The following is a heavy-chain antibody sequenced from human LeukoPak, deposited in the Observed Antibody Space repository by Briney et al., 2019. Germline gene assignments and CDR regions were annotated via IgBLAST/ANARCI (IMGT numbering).Heavy chain of an antibody. CDR2: INPNSGGT. V-gene: IGHV1-2*06. D-gene: IGHD3-10*01. Sequence: ASVKVSCQASGYTFTGYYMHWVRQAPGQGLEWMGRINPNSGGTNYAQKFQGRVTMTRDTSISTAYMELSRLRSDDTAVYYCARVLVDYGSGSYYRYFDYWGQGTLVTVSS. J-gene: IGHJ4*02. CDR1: GYTFTGYY. CDR3: ARVLVDYGSGSYYRYFDY.